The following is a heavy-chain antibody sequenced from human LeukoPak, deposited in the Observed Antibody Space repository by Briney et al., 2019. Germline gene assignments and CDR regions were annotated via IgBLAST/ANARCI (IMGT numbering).Heavy chain of an antibody. CDR1: GFTFSSYS. D-gene: IGHD2-2*01. V-gene: IGHV3-30*02. J-gene: IGHJ4*02. CDR2: IRYDGSNK. CDR3: AKSLSALPAALDY. Sequence: GGSLRLSCAASGFTFSSYSMRWVRQASGKGLEWVAFIRYDGSNKYYADSVKGRFTISRDNSKNTLYLQMNSLRAEDTAVYYCAKSLSALPAALDYWGQGTLVTVSS.